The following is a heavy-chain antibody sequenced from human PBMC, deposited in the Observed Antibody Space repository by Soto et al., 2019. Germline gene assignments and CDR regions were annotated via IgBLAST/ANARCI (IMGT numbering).Heavy chain of an antibody. CDR3: ARGDSEVAAADFDY. CDR2: ISYDGSNK. CDR1: GFTFSSYA. J-gene: IGHJ4*02. Sequence: GGSLRLSCAASGFTFSSYAMHWVRQAPGKGLEWVAVISYDGSNKYYADSVKGRFTISRDNSKNTLYLQMNSLRAEDTAVYYCARGDSEVAAADFDYWGQGTLVTVSS. D-gene: IGHD6-13*01. V-gene: IGHV3-30-3*01.